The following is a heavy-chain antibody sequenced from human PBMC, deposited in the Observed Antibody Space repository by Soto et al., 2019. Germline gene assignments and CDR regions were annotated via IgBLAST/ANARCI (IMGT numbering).Heavy chain of an antibody. J-gene: IGHJ5*02. D-gene: IGHD3-3*01. CDR1: GGSISSGGYY. CDR3: ARSHYDFWSCSPNWFDP. CDR2: IYYSGST. V-gene: IGHV4-31*03. Sequence: QVQLQESGPGLVKPSQTLSLTCTVSGGSISSGGYYWSWIRQHPGNGLEWIGYIYYSGSTYYNPSLKSRVTISVYTSKNQFSLKLSSVPAADTAVYYCARSHYDFWSCSPNWFDPWGQGTLVTVSS.